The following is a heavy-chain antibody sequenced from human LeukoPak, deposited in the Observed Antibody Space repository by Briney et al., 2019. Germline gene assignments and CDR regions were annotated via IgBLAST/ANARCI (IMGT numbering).Heavy chain of an antibody. D-gene: IGHD6-13*01. Sequence: GGSLRLSCAASGFTVSDHYMSWVRQAPGKGLEWVSVIYSGGSTYYADSVKGRFTISRDNAKNSLYLQMNSLRAEDTALYYCAKDKGQKQQLVFDYWGQGTLVTVSS. CDR3: AKDKGQKQQLVFDY. J-gene: IGHJ4*02. CDR1: GFTVSDHY. V-gene: IGHV3-53*05. CDR2: IYSGGST.